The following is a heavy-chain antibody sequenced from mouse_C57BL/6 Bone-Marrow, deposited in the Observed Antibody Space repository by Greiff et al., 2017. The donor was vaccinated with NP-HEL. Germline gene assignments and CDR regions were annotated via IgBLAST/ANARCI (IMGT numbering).Heavy chain of an antibody. CDR2: LDPETGGT. Sequence: QVQLQQSGAELVRPGASVTLSCKASGYTFTDYEMHWVKQTPVHGLEWIGALDPETGGTAYNQKFKGKAILTADKSSSTAYMELRSLTSEDSAVYYCTTYYDYGTYFDYWGQGTTLTVSS. V-gene: IGHV1-15*01. J-gene: IGHJ2*01. D-gene: IGHD2-4*01. CDR1: GYTFTDYE. CDR3: TTYYDYGTYFDY.